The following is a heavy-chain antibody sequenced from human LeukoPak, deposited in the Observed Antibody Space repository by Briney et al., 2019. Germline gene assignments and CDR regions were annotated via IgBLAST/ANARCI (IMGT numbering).Heavy chain of an antibody. J-gene: IGHJ4*02. V-gene: IGHV4-34*01. D-gene: IGHD3-10*01. CDR3: ASTTYGSMVRGLDY. Sequence: SETLSLTCAVYGGSFSGYYWSWIRQPPGKGLEWIGEINHSGSTNYSPSLKSRVTISVDTSKNQFSLKLSSVTAADTAVYYCASTTYGSMVRGLDYWGQGTLVTVSS. CDR2: INHSGST. CDR1: GGSFSGYY.